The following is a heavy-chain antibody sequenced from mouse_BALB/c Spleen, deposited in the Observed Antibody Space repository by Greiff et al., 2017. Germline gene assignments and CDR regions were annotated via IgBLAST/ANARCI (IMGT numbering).Heavy chain of an antibody. V-gene: IGHV1-7*01. CDR3: ARGVYYYGDY. J-gene: IGHJ4*01. Sequence: QVQLQQSGAELAKPGASVKMSCKASGYTFTSYWMHWVKQRPGQGLEWIGYINPSTGYTEYNQKFKDKATLTADKSSSTAYMQLSSLTSEDSAVYYCARGVYYYGDYWGQGTSVTVSS. CDR2: INPSTGYT. CDR1: GYTFTSYW. D-gene: IGHD1-1*01.